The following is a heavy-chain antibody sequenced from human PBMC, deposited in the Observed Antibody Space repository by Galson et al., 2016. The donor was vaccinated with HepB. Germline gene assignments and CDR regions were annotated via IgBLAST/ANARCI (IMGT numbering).Heavy chain of an antibody. D-gene: IGHD3-22*01. CDR2: ITDDGVGT. CDR1: GFIFSNYA. CDR3: AKDRGGVFSAYHFDS. J-gene: IGHJ4*02. Sequence: SLRLSCAASGFIFSNYAMSWVRQAPGKGLEWVSTITDDGVGTFYADSVEGRFTISRDNSKNTLSLQMNRLSAEDTALYYCAKDRGGVFSAYHFDSWGQGALVPVSS. V-gene: IGHV3-23*01.